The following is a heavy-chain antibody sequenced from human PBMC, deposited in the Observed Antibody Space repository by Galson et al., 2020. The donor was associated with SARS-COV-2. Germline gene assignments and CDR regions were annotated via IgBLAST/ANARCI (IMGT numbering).Heavy chain of an antibody. Sequence: GGSLRLSCAASGFTFSSYAMSWVRQAPGKGLEWVSAIGDSGLYYADSVKGRFTISRDNSKNTLYLQMNSLRAEDTAIYYCAKGAYRFAFWGQGTLVTVSS. V-gene: IGHV3-23*01. J-gene: IGHJ4*02. CDR2: IGDSGL. CDR1: GFTFSSYA. D-gene: IGHD4-4*01. CDR3: AKGAYRFAF.